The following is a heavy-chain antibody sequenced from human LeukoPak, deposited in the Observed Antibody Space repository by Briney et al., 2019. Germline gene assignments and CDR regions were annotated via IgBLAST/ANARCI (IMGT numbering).Heavy chain of an antibody. Sequence: GGSLRLSCAVSGLTFNNYAMSWVRQAPGKGLEWVSAISKSGDHTYYAASARGRFTIYRDNSKNTQYLQMNSLRAEDTAVYYCATSWGPDASAFRWGRDGMDVWGQGTTVIVS. D-gene: IGHD3-16*01. CDR1: GLTFNNYA. CDR3: ATSWGPDASAFRWGRDGMDV. J-gene: IGHJ6*02. CDR2: ISKSGDHT. V-gene: IGHV3-23*01.